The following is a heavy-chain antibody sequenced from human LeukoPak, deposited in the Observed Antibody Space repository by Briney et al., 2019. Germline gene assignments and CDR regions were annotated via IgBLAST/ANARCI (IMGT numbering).Heavy chain of an antibody. Sequence: GASVKVSCKASGYTFTGYYMNWVRQAPGQGLEWMGWINPNSGDTHYLQKFQGGVTVTRDTSISTAYMELSRLRSDDTAVYYCARDLANANFDCWGQGTLVTVSS. CDR3: ARDLANANFDC. CDR2: INPNSGDT. CDR1: GYTFTGYY. V-gene: IGHV1-2*02. J-gene: IGHJ4*02.